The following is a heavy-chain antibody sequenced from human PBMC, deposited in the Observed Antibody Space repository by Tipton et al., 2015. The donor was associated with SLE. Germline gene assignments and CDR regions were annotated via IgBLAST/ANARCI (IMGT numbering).Heavy chain of an antibody. Sequence: TLSLTCTVSGGSVSSNPHYWSWIRQPPGKGLEWIGEITHSGSAKYNPSLKSRVTMSVDTSKNHFSLKLNSVTAADTAMYYCARNPRGSGWSRGYFKYWGQGTLVTVSS. CDR2: ITHSGSA. V-gene: IGHV4-61*03. D-gene: IGHD6-19*01. CDR3: ARNPRGSGWSRGYFKY. J-gene: IGHJ1*01. CDR1: GGSVSSNPHY.